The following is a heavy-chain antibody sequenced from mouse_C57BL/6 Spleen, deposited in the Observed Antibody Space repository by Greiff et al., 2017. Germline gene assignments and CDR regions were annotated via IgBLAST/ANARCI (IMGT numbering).Heavy chain of an antibody. CDR3: TRSDYSNYAWFAY. J-gene: IGHJ3*01. CDR2: IDPETGGT. Sequence: QVQLQQSGAELVRPGASVTLSCKASGYTFNDYEMHWVKQTPVHGLEWIGAIDPETGGTAYNQKFKGKAILTADKSSSTAYMELRSLTSEDSAVYYCTRSDYSNYAWFAYWGQGTLVTVSA. V-gene: IGHV1-15*01. D-gene: IGHD2-5*01. CDR1: GYTFNDYE.